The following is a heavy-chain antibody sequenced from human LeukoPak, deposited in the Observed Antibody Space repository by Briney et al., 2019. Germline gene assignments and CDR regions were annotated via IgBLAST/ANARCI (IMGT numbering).Heavy chain of an antibody. J-gene: IGHJ5*02. Sequence: GESLKIPCRGSGYSFGNYWIARGRQMPGKGLGGMGIVYPGDSSTKYSPSFQGQVTISVDRSINTAYLQWSSLTASDTAMYYCARLTDYYDSSGYYRNYNWFDPWGQGTLVTVSS. CDR2: VYPGDSST. D-gene: IGHD3-22*01. V-gene: IGHV5-51*01. CDR3: ARLTDYYDSSGYYRNYNWFDP. CDR1: GYSFGNYW.